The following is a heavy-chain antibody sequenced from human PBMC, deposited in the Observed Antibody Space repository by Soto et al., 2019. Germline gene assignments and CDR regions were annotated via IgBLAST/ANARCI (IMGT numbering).Heavy chain of an antibody. CDR3: ARDLWGYCGTDCSPLDV. CDR2: LYNTGST. V-gene: IGHV4-59*01. Sequence: SETLSLTCTVSGGSLSRYYWSWIRQTPGKGLEWIGYLYNTGSTIYNPSLESRVTISVDTSKNQFSLILNSVTAADTAVYYCARDLWGYCGTDCSPLDVWGPGTTVTVSS. J-gene: IGHJ6*02. D-gene: IGHD2-21*02. CDR1: GGSLSRYY.